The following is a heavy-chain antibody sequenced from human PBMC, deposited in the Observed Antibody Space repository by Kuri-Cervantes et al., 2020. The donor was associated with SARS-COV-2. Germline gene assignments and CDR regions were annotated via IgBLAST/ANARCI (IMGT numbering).Heavy chain of an antibody. J-gene: IGHJ6*02. CDR1: GFTFSSYG. V-gene: IGHV3-33*01. CDR3: ARDPPHGTDYGGSMDV. CDR2: IWYDGSNK. D-gene: IGHD4-23*01. Sequence: LSLTCAASGFTFSSYGMYWVRQAPGKGLEWVAVIWYDGSNKYYADSVKGRFTISRDNSKNTLYLQMNSLRAEDTAVYYCARDPPHGTDYGGSMDVWGQGTTVTVSS.